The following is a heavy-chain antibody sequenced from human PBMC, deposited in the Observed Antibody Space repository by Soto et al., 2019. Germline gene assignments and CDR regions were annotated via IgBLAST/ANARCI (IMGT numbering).Heavy chain of an antibody. CDR2: IRSKTYSYAT. CDR3: TTTTGEY. Sequence: GGSLRLSCAASGLTFSGSAMHWVRQASGKGLEWVGRIRSKTYSYATAYAASVKGRFTISRDDSKNTAYLQMNSLKTEDTAVYYCTTTTGEYWGQGILVTVSS. D-gene: IGHD1-1*01. CDR1: GLTFSGSA. J-gene: IGHJ4*02. V-gene: IGHV3-73*01.